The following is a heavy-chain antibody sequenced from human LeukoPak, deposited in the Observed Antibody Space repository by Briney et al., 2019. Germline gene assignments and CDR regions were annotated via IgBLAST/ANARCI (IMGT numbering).Heavy chain of an antibody. D-gene: IGHD3-22*01. CDR3: ARGYYDRSGSSNPFDS. J-gene: IGHJ4*02. Sequence: SETLSLTRTVSGDSISSSYWSWIRQPPGKRLEWVGYVHYTGKINYNPSLNNRATISVDMSKNQFSLTLTSVTLADTAVYYCARGYYDRSGSSNPFDSWGQGTLVTVSA. CDR1: GDSISSSY. CDR2: VHYTGKI. V-gene: IGHV4-59*01.